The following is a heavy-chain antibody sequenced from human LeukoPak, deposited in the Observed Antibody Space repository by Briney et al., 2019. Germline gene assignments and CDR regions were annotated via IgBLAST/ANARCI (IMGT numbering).Heavy chain of an antibody. CDR1: GFTFSGYG. V-gene: IGHV3-13*01. Sequence: GRSLRLSCAASGFTFSGYGMHCVRQATGKGLEWVSGIGIPGDTYYPGSVKGRFTISRENAKNSFYLQMNSLRAEDTAVYYCVRAHVAAGLALDIWGQGTMVTVSS. CDR2: IGIPGDT. CDR3: VRAHVAAGLALDI. D-gene: IGHD6-25*01. J-gene: IGHJ3*02.